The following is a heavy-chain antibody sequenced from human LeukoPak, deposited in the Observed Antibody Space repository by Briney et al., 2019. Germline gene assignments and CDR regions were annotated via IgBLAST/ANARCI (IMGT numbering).Heavy chain of an antibody. V-gene: IGHV1-2*02. D-gene: IGHD2-15*01. CDR1: GYTFTGYY. CDR2: INPNSGGT. Sequence: EASVKVSCKASGYTFTGYYMHWVRQAPGQGLEWMGWINPNSGGTNYAQKFQGRVTMTRDTSISTAYMELSRLRSDDTAVYYCARYCSGGSCYYYGMDVWGQGTTVTVSS. CDR3: ARYCSGGSCYYYGMDV. J-gene: IGHJ6*02.